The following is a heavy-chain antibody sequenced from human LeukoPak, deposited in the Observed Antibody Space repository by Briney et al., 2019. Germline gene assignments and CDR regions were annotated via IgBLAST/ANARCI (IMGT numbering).Heavy chain of an antibody. CDR2: IFYSGST. CDR3: ARDRDDSSGYSDY. J-gene: IGHJ4*02. Sequence: PSETLSLTCTVSGGFMSSSGYYWGWIRQSPGKGLEWIGSIFYSGSTHDNPSLKSRVTISVDTSKHQFSLRLSSVTAADTAVYYCARDRDDSSGYSDYWGQGTLVTVSS. V-gene: IGHV4-39*07. D-gene: IGHD3-22*01. CDR1: GGFMSSSGYY.